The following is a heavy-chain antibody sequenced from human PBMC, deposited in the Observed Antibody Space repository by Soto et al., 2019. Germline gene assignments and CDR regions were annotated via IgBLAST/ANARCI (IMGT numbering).Heavy chain of an antibody. CDR3: ARDGLDTASSYCLDY. CDR1: GFTFSSSV. V-gene: IGHV3-33*01. J-gene: IGHJ4*02. CDR2: IWHDGSDI. D-gene: IGHD2-21*02. Sequence: QMHLVVSGGGVVQPGRSLRLSCAGSGFTFSSSVMHWVRQAPGKGLEWLAVIWHDGSDISYGDSVRGRFNMSRDNSRNTRYLEMDNLRDEDTAVYFCARDGLDTASSYCLDYWGQGTLVSVSS.